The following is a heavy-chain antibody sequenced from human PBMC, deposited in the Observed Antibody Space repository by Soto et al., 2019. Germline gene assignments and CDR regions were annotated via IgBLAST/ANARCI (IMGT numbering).Heavy chain of an antibody. V-gene: IGHV3-23*01. D-gene: IGHD1-26*01. CDR1: GFTFSTYT. J-gene: IGHJ4*02. CDR2: ITGGSNT. CDR3: AKGSGSQYDHLDY. Sequence: GGSLRLSCAASGFTFSTYTMNWFRQAPGKGLEWVSAITGGSNTYYADSVKGRFTISRDNSKKTLYLQMNSLRVEDTAVYYCAKGSGSQYDHLDYWGRGTLVTVYS.